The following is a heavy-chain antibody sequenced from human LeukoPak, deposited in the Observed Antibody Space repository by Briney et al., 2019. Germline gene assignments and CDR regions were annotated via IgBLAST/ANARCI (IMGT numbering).Heavy chain of an antibody. D-gene: IGHD5-18*01. J-gene: IGHJ4*02. Sequence: GGSLRLSCAASGFTFSSYEMNWVRQAPGKGLEWVSYISNSGSNIYYADSMKGRFTISRDNAKNSLYLQMDSLRAEDTAVYYCARAAQLWLFVYWGQGTLVTVSS. CDR3: ARAAQLWLFVY. CDR2: ISNSGSNI. CDR1: GFTFSSYE. V-gene: IGHV3-48*03.